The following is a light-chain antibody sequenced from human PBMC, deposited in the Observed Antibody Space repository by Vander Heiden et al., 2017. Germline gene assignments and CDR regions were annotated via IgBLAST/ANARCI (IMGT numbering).Light chain of an antibody. CDR2: GAS. V-gene: IGKV1-16*02. J-gene: IGKJ4*01. CDR1: QGISNY. Sequence: DIHMSPSPSSLSASVGVRVTITCRASQGISNYLARLQQKPGKAPKSLIYGASSFQSRVPSKFSGSGSGTDFTLSIMSLQSEAIGTYYCHQDNSYAITLGGGTKVEIK. CDR3: HQDNSYAIT.